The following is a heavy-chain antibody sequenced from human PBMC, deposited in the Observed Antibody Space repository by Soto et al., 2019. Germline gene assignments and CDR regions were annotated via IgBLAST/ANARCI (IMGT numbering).Heavy chain of an antibody. CDR2: ISAYNGNT. CDR3: AREVVNYAPPLAAFDI. V-gene: IGHV1-18*04. CDR1: GYTFTSYG. Sequence: QVQLVQSGAEVKKPGASVKVSCKASGYTFTSYGISWVRQAPGQGLEWMGWISAYNGNTNYAQKLQGRVTMTTDTSTSTADMELRSLRSDDTAVYYCAREVVNYAPPLAAFDIWGQGTMVTVSS. D-gene: IGHD3-16*01. J-gene: IGHJ3*02.